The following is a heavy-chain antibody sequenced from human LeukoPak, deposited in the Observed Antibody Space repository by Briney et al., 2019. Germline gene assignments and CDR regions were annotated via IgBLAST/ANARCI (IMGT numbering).Heavy chain of an antibody. J-gene: IGHJ6*02. Sequence: ASVKVSCKASGYTFTSYGIGWVRQAPGQGLEWMGWISAYNGNTNYAQKLQGRVTMTTDTSTSTAYMELRSLRSDDTAVYYCARGRYQLLRRTYYYYGMDVWGQGTTVTVSS. V-gene: IGHV1-18*01. CDR1: GYTFTSYG. CDR2: ISAYNGNT. CDR3: ARGRYQLLRRTYYYYGMDV. D-gene: IGHD2-2*01.